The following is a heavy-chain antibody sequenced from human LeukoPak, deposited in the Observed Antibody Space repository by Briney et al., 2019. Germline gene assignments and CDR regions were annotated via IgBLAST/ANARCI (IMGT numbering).Heavy chain of an antibody. D-gene: IGHD4-23*01. CDR3: ARGGETTVVAPWGGY. Sequence: ASVKVSCKASGYTFTGYYMHWVRQAPGQGLEWMGWINPNSGGTNYAQKFQGRVTMTRDTSISTGYMDLSRLRSDDTAVYYCARGGETTVVAPWGGYWGQGTLVTVSS. CDR2: INPNSGGT. CDR1: GYTFTGYY. V-gene: IGHV1-2*02. J-gene: IGHJ4*02.